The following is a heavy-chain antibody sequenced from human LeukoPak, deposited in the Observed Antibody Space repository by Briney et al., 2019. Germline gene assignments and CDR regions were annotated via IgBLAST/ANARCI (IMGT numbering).Heavy chain of an antibody. CDR1: GGSISSYY. CDR3: ARGLDSSGYPLAFDI. Sequence: SETLSLTCTVSGGSISSYYWSWIRQPPGKGLEWIGYIYYSGTTNYNPSLKSRVTLSVDTSKNQFSLKLSSVTAADTAVYYCARGLDSSGYPLAFDIWGQGTMVTVSS. J-gene: IGHJ3*02. D-gene: IGHD3-22*01. CDR2: IYYSGTT. V-gene: IGHV4-59*01.